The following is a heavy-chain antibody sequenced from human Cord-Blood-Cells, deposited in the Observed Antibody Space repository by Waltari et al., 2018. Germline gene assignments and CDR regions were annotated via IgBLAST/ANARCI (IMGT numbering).Heavy chain of an antibody. J-gene: IGHJ6*02. CDR3: ARSYSNYYYYGMDV. D-gene: IGHD4-4*01. CDR1: GFTVSSNY. CDR2: IYSGSSK. V-gene: IGHV3-53*01. Sequence: EVQLVESGGGLIQPGGSLRLSCAASGFTVSSNYMSWVRQAPGKGLQWVSVIYSGSSKYYADSVKGRFTISRDNSKNTLYLQMNSLRAEDTAVYYCARSYSNYYYYGMDVWGQGTTVTVSS.